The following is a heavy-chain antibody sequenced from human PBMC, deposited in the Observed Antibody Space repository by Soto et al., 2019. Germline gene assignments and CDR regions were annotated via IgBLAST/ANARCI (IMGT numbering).Heavy chain of an antibody. J-gene: IGHJ4*02. CDR3: ARGRQWLVNFDY. Sequence: ASVKVSCKASGGTFSSYAISWVRQAPGQGLEWMGGIIPIFGTANYAQKFQGRVTITADESTSTAYMELSSLRSEDTAVYYCARGRQWLVNFDYWGQGTLVTVSS. CDR2: IIPIFGTA. D-gene: IGHD6-19*01. V-gene: IGHV1-69*13. CDR1: GGTFSSYA.